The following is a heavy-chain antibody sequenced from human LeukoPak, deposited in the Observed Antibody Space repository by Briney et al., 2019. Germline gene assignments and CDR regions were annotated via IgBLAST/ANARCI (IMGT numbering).Heavy chain of an antibody. CDR2: INPNSGGT. D-gene: IGHD6-19*01. CDR3: ARDCRGAVAGTPDDAFDI. V-gene: IGHV1-2*02. Sequence: GASVKVSCKASGYTFTGYYMHWVRQAPGQGLEWMGWINPNSGGTNYAQKFQGRVTMTRDTSISTAYMELSRLRSDDTAVYYCARDCRGAVAGTPDDAFDIWGQGTTVTVSS. J-gene: IGHJ3*02. CDR1: GYTFTGYY.